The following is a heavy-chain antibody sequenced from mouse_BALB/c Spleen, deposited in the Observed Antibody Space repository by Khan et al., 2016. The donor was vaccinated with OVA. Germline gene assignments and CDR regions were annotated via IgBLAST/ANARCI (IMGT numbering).Heavy chain of an antibody. J-gene: IGHJ3*01. CDR1: GYTFTSYW. D-gene: IGHD1-1*01. Sequence: QVHVKQSGAELAKPGASVKMSCKASGYTFTSYWMHWVKQRPGQGLEWIGYINPSTGYTEYNQRFKDKATLTADKSSSTAYMQLSSLTSEESAVYYCANHGSSSAWLTYWGQGTLVTVS. CDR2: INPSTGYT. V-gene: IGHV1-7*01. CDR3: ANHGSSSAWLTY.